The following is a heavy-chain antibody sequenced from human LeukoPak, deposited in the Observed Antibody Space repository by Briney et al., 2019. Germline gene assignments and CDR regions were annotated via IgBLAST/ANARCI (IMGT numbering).Heavy chain of an antibody. CDR1: GFTFSSYG. CDR3: AREIITFGGVIALDY. Sequence: GRSLRLSCAASGFTFSSYGMHWVRQAPGKGLEWVAVIWYDGSNKYYADSVKGRFTISRDNSKNTLYLQMNSLRAEDTAVYYCAREIITFGGVIALDYWGQGTLVTVSS. D-gene: IGHD3-16*02. J-gene: IGHJ4*02. V-gene: IGHV3-33*01. CDR2: IWYDGSNK.